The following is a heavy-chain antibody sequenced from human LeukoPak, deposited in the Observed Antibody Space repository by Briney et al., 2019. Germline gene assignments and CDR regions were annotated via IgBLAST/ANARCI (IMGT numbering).Heavy chain of an antibody. CDR1: GYSISSGYY. J-gene: IGHJ4*02. D-gene: IGHD2-2*01. Sequence: SETLSLTCTVSGYSISSGYYWGWIRQPPGKGLEWIGSIYHSGSTYYNPSLKSRVTISVDTSKNQFSLKLSSVTAADTAVYYCASSDIVVVPAAIGGGYFDYWGQGTLVTVSS. CDR2: IYHSGST. CDR3: ASSDIVVVPAAIGGGYFDY. V-gene: IGHV4-38-2*02.